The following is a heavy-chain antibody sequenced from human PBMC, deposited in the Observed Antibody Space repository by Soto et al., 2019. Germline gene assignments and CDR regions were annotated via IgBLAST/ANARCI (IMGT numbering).Heavy chain of an antibody. D-gene: IGHD4-17*01. CDR1: GGSFSGYY. CDR2: INHSGST. CDR3: ATDDYGDYYYYYGMDV. Sequence: SETLSLTCAVYGGSFSGYYRSWIRQPPGKGLEWIGEINHSGSTNYNPSIKSRVTISVDTSKNQFSLKLSSVTAADTAVYYCATDDYGDYYYYYGMDVWGQGTTVTVSS. V-gene: IGHV4-34*01. J-gene: IGHJ6*02.